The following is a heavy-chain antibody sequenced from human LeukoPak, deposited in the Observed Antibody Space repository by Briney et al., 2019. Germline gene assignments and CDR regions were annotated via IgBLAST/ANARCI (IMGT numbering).Heavy chain of an antibody. CDR2: VNTNNGDT. CDR1: DYTFTSYG. D-gene: IGHD6-25*01. CDR3: VRLRAAPAFVDP. V-gene: IGHV1-18*01. J-gene: IGHJ5*02. Sequence: ASVKVSCKASDYTFTSYGIAWVRQAPGQRLEWVGWVNTNNGDTNYAQKIQGRVTMTTDTSTTTAYMELRNLRSDDTAVYFCVRLRAAPAFVDPWGQGALVTVSS.